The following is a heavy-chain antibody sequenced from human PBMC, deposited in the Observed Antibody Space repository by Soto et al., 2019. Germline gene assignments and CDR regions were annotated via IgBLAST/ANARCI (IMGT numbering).Heavy chain of an antibody. J-gene: IGHJ6*03. CDR3: ARAPTYYDFWSGYYSSQGYYHMDV. V-gene: IGHV3-7*01. D-gene: IGHD3-3*01. CDR1: GFTFSSYA. CDR2: IKQDGSEK. Sequence: GGSLRLSCAASGFTFSSYAMSCVRQAPGKGLEWVSAIKQDGSEKYYVDSVKGRFTISRDNAKNSLYLQMNSLRAEDTAVYYCARAPTYYDFWSGYYSSQGYYHMDVWGKGTTVTVSS.